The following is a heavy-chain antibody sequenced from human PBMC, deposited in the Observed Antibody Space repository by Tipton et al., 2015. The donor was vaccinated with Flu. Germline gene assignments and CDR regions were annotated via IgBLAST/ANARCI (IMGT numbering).Heavy chain of an antibody. D-gene: IGHD3-3*01. J-gene: IGHJ5*02. CDR2: ISAYNGNT. V-gene: IGHV1-18*04. Sequence: QVPLVQSGAEVKKPGASVKVSCKASGYTFTSYGISWVRQAPGQGLEWMGWISAYNGNTNYAQKLQGRVTMTTDTSTSTAYMELRSLRSDDTAVYYCARSPMELRFLEWSPPIDPWGQGTLVTVSS. CDR1: GYTFTSYG. CDR3: ARSPMELRFLEWSPPIDP.